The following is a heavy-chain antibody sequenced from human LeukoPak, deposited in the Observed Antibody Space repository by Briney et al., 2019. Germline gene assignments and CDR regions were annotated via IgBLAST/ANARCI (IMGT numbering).Heavy chain of an antibody. D-gene: IGHD1-26*01. Sequence: SETLSLTCAVSGNSISNAYYWGWIRQPPGKELEWIGSIYNSGSTHYNPSLKSRVTISVDTSKNQFSLKLSSVTAADTAVYYCARNSSGNYFDYWGQGTLVTVSS. CDR1: GNSISNAYY. CDR3: ARNSSGNYFDY. V-gene: IGHV4-38-2*01. CDR2: IYNSGST. J-gene: IGHJ4*02.